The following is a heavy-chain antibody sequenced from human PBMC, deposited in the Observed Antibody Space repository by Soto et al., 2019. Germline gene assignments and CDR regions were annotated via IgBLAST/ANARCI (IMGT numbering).Heavy chain of an antibody. V-gene: IGHV4-31*03. J-gene: IGHJ4*02. CDR3: ARSGYSYGPNPLLY. CDR1: GGSISSGVYY. Sequence: PSETLSLTCTVSGGSISSGVYYWSWIRQHPGKGLEWIGYIYYSGSTYYNPSLKSRVTISVDTSKNQFSLKLSSVTAADTAVYYCARSGYSYGPNPLLYWGQGTLVTVSS. CDR2: IYYSGST. D-gene: IGHD5-18*01.